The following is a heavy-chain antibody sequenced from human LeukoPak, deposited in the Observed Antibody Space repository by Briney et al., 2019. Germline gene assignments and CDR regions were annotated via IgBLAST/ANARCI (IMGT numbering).Heavy chain of an antibody. CDR3: AKEGDSSSYPEGYFDY. D-gene: IGHD6-13*01. V-gene: IGHV3-21*04. CDR1: GFTFSSYS. CDR2: ISSSSSYI. J-gene: IGHJ4*02. Sequence: GGSLRLSCAASGFTFSSYSMNWVRQAPGKGLEWVSSISSSSSYIYYADSVKGRFTISRDNSKNTLYLQMNSLRAEDTAVYYCAKEGDSSSYPEGYFDYWGQGTLVTVSS.